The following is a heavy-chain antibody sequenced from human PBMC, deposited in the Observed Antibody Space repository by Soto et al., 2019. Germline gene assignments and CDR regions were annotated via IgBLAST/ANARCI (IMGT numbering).Heavy chain of an antibody. Sequence: QVQLVQSGAEVKKPGASVKVSCKASGYTFTSYGISWVRQAPGQGLEWMGWISAYNGNTNYAQKLQGRVTMTTDTSTSTAYMELRSLRSDDTAVYYCARGALGYCSGGSRSIDAFDIWGHGTMVTVSS. CDR3: ARGALGYCSGGSRSIDAFDI. D-gene: IGHD2-15*01. CDR2: ISAYNGNT. J-gene: IGHJ3*02. CDR1: GYTFTSYG. V-gene: IGHV1-18*01.